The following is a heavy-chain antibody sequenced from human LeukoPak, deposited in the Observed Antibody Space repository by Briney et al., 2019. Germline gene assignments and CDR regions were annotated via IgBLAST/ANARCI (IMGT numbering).Heavy chain of an antibody. V-gene: IGHV3-7*03. CDR3: ATSYDMGWLIGY. Sequence: GGSLRLSCAASGFTFSSHWMHWVRQVPGQGLEWVANIKQDGSEKFYVASVKGRFTISRDNGKSSLYLQMNSLRAEDTALYYCATSYDMGWLIGYWGQGTLVTVSS. CDR1: GFTFSSHW. J-gene: IGHJ4*02. CDR2: IKQDGSEK. D-gene: IGHD3/OR15-3a*01.